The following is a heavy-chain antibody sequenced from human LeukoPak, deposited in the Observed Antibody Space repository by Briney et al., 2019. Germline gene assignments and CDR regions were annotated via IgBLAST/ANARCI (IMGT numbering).Heavy chain of an antibody. D-gene: IGHD3-10*01. V-gene: IGHV4-4*07. CDR3: ARRERITMVRGAHYYYYYYMDV. J-gene: IGHJ6*03. Sequence: SETLSLTCTVSGGSISSYYWSWIRQPAGKGLEWIGRIYTSGSTNYNPSLKSRVTMSVDTSKNQFSLKLSSVTAADTAVYYCARRERITMVRGAHYYYYYYMDVWGKGTTVTVSS. CDR2: IYTSGST. CDR1: GGSISSYY.